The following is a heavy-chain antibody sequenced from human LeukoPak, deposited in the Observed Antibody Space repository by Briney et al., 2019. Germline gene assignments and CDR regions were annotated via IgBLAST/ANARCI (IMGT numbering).Heavy chain of an antibody. D-gene: IGHD6-13*01. CDR3: ARVVAAAGTGYYYYGMDV. Sequence: SVKVSCKASGGTFSSYAISWVRQAPGQGLEWMGRIIPILGIANYAQKFQGRVTITADKSTSTAYMELGSLRSEDTAVYYCARVVAAAGTGYYYYGMDVWGQGTTVTVSS. V-gene: IGHV1-69*04. J-gene: IGHJ6*02. CDR1: GGTFSSYA. CDR2: IIPILGIA.